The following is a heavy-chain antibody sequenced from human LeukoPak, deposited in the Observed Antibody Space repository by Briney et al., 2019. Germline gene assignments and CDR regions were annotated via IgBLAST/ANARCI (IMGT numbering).Heavy chain of an antibody. CDR3: ARGLGYCTSTTCLLPFDY. J-gene: IGHJ4*02. CDR1: GFTFSSYA. CDR2: IYSGGST. D-gene: IGHD2-2*01. Sequence: GGSLRLSCAASGFTFSSYAMSWVRQAPGKGLECVSVIYSGGSTYYADSVKGRFTVSRDNSKNTLYLQMNSLRAEDTAMYYCARGLGYCTSTTCLLPFDYWGQGTLVTVSS. V-gene: IGHV3-53*01.